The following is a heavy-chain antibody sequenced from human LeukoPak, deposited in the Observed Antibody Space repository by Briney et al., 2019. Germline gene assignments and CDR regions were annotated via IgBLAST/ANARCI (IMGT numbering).Heavy chain of an antibody. Sequence: GSSVKVSCKASVGTFSRYGISWVRQAPGQGLEWMGGIIPIFGTANYAQKFQGRVTITADESTSTAYMELSSLRSEDTAVYYCASGVYYDSSGYSFEYWGQGTLVTVSS. CDR3: ASGVYYDSSGYSFEY. V-gene: IGHV1-69*01. J-gene: IGHJ4*02. D-gene: IGHD3-22*01. CDR1: VGTFSRYG. CDR2: IIPIFGTA.